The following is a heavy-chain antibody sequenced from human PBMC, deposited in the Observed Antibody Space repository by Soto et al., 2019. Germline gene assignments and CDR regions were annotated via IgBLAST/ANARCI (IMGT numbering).Heavy chain of an antibody. D-gene: IGHD3-9*01. V-gene: IGHV3-23*01. CDR2: ISGSGGGT. Sequence: GGSLRLSCAASGFTFGNYARTWVRQAPGKGLECASRISGSGGGTYYADSLKGRFTISRDNSDNTLYLQLNRLSVEETAIYYCARIPHRYDALAGPGYWGQGALVTVSS. CDR3: ARIPHRYDALAGPGY. CDR1: GFTFGNYA. J-gene: IGHJ4*02.